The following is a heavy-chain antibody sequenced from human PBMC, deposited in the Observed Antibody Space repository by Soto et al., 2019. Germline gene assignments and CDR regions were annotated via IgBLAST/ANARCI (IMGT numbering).Heavy chain of an antibody. D-gene: IGHD3-10*01. CDR1: GYTFTGYF. J-gene: IGHJ5*02. CDR3: ARVIRGAYYNSPLDT. CDR2: INPYSGGA. Sequence: ASVKGSCKASGYTFTGYFMHWVRQAPGQGLEWMGWINPYSGGADYAQSFQGRVTMTRDTSISTVYMELSRLRFDDTAVYYCARVIRGAYYNSPLDTWGQGPVVTVSS. V-gene: IGHV1-2*02.